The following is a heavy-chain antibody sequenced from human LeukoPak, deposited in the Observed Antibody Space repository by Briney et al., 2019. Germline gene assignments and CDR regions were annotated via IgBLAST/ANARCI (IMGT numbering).Heavy chain of an antibody. CDR1: GGSFSSYY. CDR2: IKHSGST. Sequence: PSETLSLTCAVYGGSFSSYYWSWIRHPPGKWLEWIGVIKHSGSTNYNPSLKRRVTIPVNTTKNQFTLKLRSVTAADTAVYYCATGSRRAGYISGPTSEFESWGAGNLV. CDR3: ATGSRRAGYISGPTSEFES. D-gene: IGHD6-19*01. J-gene: IGHJ5*02. V-gene: IGHV4-34*01.